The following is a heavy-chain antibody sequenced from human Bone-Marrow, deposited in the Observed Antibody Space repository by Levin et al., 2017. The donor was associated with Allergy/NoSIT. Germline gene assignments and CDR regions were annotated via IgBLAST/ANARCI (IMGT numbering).Heavy chain of an antibody. CDR3: AHRLHNGGNWNYGAFDY. J-gene: IGHJ4*02. Sequence: KLSGPTLVKPTQTLTLTCTFSGFALTTRPVGVGWIRQPPGKPLEWVALIYWDNDKRYNPSLKSRLTITKDTSKNQVVLTMTNMDLVDTATYYCAHRLHNGGNWNYGAFDYWGQGILVIVSS. CDR2: IYWDNDK. V-gene: IGHV2-5*02. CDR1: GFALTTRPVG. D-gene: IGHD1-7*01.